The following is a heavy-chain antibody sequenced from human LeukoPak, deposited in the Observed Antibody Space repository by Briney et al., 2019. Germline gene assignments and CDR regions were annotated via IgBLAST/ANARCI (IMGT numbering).Heavy chain of an antibody. V-gene: IGHV3-74*01. D-gene: IGHD3-16*01. J-gene: IGHJ4*02. CDR2: INTDGSYT. CDR3: ATWGGMGYLN. CDR1: GFTFSSYW. Sequence: PGGSLRLSCAASGFTFSSYWMHWVRQLPGKGLVWVSRINTDGSYTNYVDSVKGRFTMSRDNAKNTVHLQMNSLRAEDTAVYYCATWGGMGYLNWGRGALVTVSA.